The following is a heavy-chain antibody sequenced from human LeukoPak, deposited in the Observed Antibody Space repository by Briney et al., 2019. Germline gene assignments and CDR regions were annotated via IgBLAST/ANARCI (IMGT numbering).Heavy chain of an antibody. Sequence: ASVKVSCKASGGTFSSYDISWVRQAPGQGLEWMGWISPYNGNTNYAQKLQGRVTMTRDTSTSTAYMELRSLRSDDTAVYYCATYSAAGRTYYFDYWGQGALVTVSS. CDR1: GGTFSSYD. CDR3: ATYSAAGRTYYFDY. CDR2: ISPYNGNT. J-gene: IGHJ4*02. D-gene: IGHD6-13*01. V-gene: IGHV1-18*01.